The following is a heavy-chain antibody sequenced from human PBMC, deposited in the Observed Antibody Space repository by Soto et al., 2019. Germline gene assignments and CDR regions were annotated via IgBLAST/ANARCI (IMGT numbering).Heavy chain of an antibody. V-gene: IGHV3-30*03. CDR1: DFGFSSYG. CDR3: ARDSGWPILNFDN. Sequence: GWSLRISCAAADFGFSSYGVHWVRQAPGKGLEWVAASSYDGRETFYADSAKGRFTVSKEMSKNTAFLQMNALRHEDTAVYFCARDSGWPILNFDNWGQGTPVTGSS. D-gene: IGHD2-15*01. CDR2: SSYDGRET. J-gene: IGHJ4*02.